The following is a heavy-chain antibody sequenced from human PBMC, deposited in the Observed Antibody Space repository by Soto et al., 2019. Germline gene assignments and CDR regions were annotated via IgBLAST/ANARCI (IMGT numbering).Heavy chain of an antibody. CDR3: ARDGGRDDYYYYGMDV. CDR1: GFTFSSYA. J-gene: IGHJ6*02. CDR2: ISYDGSNK. Sequence: SLRLSCAASGFTFSSYAMHWVRQAPGKGLEWVAVISYDGSNKYYADSVKGRFTISRDNSKNTLYLQMNSLRAEDTAVYYCARDGGRDDYYYYGMDVWGQGTTVTVSS. V-gene: IGHV3-30-3*01. D-gene: IGHD3-3*01.